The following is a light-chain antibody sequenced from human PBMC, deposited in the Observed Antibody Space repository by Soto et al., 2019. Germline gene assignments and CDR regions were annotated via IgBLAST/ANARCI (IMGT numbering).Light chain of an antibody. CDR1: SSDVGGYNY. CDR2: DVS. Sequence: QLVLTQPASVSGSPGQSITISCTGTSSDVGGYNYVSWYQQHPGKAPKLMIYDVSNRPSGVSNRFSGSKSGNTASLTISGLQAEDEVDYYCSSYTSSSTYVFGTGTKVTVL. J-gene: IGLJ1*01. V-gene: IGLV2-14*01. CDR3: SSYTSSSTYV.